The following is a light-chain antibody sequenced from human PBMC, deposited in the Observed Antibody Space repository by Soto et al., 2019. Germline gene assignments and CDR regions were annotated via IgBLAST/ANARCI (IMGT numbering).Light chain of an antibody. CDR1: QSVTHW. Sequence: DIQMTQSPSTLSASVGDRVTITCRASQSVTHWLAWYQQRPGKAPKLLIYDASTLERGVPSRFSGSGSGTDFTLTISSLQVDDFATYYCHQYHSSSSTFGQGTKVEI. J-gene: IGKJ1*01. V-gene: IGKV1-5*01. CDR2: DAS. CDR3: HQYHSSSST.